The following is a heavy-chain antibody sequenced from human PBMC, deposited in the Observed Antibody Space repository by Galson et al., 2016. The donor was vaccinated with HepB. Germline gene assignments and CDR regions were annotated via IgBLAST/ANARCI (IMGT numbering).Heavy chain of an antibody. D-gene: IGHD2-21*02. Sequence: SLRLSCAASGFTFKTYSMNWVRQAPGKGLEWVSYIGLGGTIHYADPVKGRFTISRDNAKNSVFLQMSSLRDEDTAVYYCARDGTDCGGDCLYYWGQGTLVTVSS. CDR2: IGLGGTI. J-gene: IGHJ4*02. V-gene: IGHV3-48*02. CDR3: ARDGTDCGGDCLYY. CDR1: GFTFKTYS.